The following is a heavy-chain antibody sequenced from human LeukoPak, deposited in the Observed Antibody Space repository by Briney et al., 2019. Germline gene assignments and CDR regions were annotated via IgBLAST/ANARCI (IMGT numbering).Heavy chain of an antibody. Sequence: GGSLRLSCAASGFTFSSHAMTWVRQAPGKGLEWVSAISDSGGYTHYADSVKGRFIISRDNSKNTLYLQMNSLRAEDTAVYYCAKEFYYDSSGFPSLYFDFWGQGTLVTVSS. D-gene: IGHD3-22*01. CDR1: GFTFSSHA. CDR3: AKEFYYDSSGFPSLYFDF. V-gene: IGHV3-23*01. J-gene: IGHJ4*02. CDR2: ISDSGGYT.